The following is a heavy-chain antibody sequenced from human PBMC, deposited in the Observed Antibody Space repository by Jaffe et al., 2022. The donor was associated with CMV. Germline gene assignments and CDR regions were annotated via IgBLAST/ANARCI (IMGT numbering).Heavy chain of an antibody. V-gene: IGHV3-30*18. CDR2: ISYDGSNK. CDR1: GFTFSSYG. D-gene: IGHD6-13*01. CDR3: AKASSSWYGFDY. J-gene: IGHJ4*02. Sequence: QVQLVESGGGVVQPGRSLRLSCAASGFTFSSYGMHWVRQAPGKGLEWVAVISYDGSNKYYADSVKGRFTISRDNSKNTLYLQMNSLRAEDTAVYYCAKASSSWYGFDYWGQGTLVTVSS.